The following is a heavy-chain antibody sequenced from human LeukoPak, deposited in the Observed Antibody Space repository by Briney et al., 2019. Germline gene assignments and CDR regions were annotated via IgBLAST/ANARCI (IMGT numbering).Heavy chain of an antibody. CDR1: GFTVSTNY. V-gene: IGHV3-66*01. Sequence: GGSLRLSCAASGFTVSTNYMSWVRQAPGKGLEWVSVIYSGGSTYYADSVKGRFTISRDNSKNTLYLQMNSLRGEDTAVYYCASIMRDYYDSSGTLFDYWGQGTLVTVSS. CDR3: ASIMRDYYDSSGTLFDY. D-gene: IGHD3-22*01. J-gene: IGHJ4*02. CDR2: IYSGGST.